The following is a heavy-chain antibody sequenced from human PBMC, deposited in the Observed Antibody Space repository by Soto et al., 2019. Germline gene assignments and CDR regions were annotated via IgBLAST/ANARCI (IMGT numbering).Heavy chain of an antibody. CDR1: GGSASSGAYS. CDR2: IYYTGSA. CDR3: ARWRDDYGAQNWFAP. D-gene: IGHD4-17*01. V-gene: IGHV4-61*08. J-gene: IGHJ5*02. Sequence: SETLSLTCSVSGGSASSGAYSWSWIRQPPEKGLEWIGHIYYTGSANFNPSLKSRVTISVDTSKNQFSLKLSSVTAADTAVYYCARWRDDYGAQNWFAPWGQGTLVTVSS.